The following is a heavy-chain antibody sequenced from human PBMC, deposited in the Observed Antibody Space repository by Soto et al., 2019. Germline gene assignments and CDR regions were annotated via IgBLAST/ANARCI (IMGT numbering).Heavy chain of an antibody. CDR3: AKDAVPGDGLWLVAD. Sequence: DVQLLESGGGLVQPGGSLRLSCAASGFSFSKYAMIWVRQAPGKGQEWVSGITGSGGTIEYAASVKGRFTISRDNSKNTVDMQMNSLRAEYTAMYYCAKDAVPGDGLWLVADWGQGTLVTVS. V-gene: IGHV3-23*01. D-gene: IGHD2-21*02. CDR2: ITGSGGTI. CDR1: GFSFSKYA. J-gene: IGHJ4*02.